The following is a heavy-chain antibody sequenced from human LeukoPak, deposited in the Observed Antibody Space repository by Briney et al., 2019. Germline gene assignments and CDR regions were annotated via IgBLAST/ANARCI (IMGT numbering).Heavy chain of an antibody. V-gene: IGHV1-2*02. CDR3: ARSDEYASEYYLDY. Sequence: ASVKLSCKASGYTFTGYYMRWVRQAPGQGFEWMGWINPNSGATKYAQNFQGRVTMTRDTPITAAYMEVSGLTFDDTAVYYCARSDEYASEYYLDYWGQGTLVTVSS. J-gene: IGHJ4*02. CDR1: GYTFTGYY. D-gene: IGHD2-2*01. CDR2: INPNSGAT.